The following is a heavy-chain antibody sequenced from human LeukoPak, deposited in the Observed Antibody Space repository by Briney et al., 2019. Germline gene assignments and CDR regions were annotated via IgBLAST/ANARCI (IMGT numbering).Heavy chain of an antibody. CDR2: IIPIFGTA. V-gene: IGHV1-69*06. Sequence: ASVKVSCKASGYTFTSYAISWVRQAPGQGLEWMGGIIPIFGTANYAQKFQGRVTITADKSTSTAYMELSSLRSEDTAVYYCARDQSTVMVPPMKRDAFDIWGQGTMVTVSS. CDR1: GYTFTSYA. CDR3: ARDQSTVMVPPMKRDAFDI. D-gene: IGHD4-17*01. J-gene: IGHJ3*02.